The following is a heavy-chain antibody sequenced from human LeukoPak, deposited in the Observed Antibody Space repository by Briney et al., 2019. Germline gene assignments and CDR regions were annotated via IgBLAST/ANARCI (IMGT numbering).Heavy chain of an antibody. D-gene: IGHD2-15*01. CDR3: ARGYCSGGSCLFDI. J-gene: IGHJ3*02. Sequence: SETLSLTCTVSGYSISSGYYWGWIRQPPGKGLEWIGSIYHSGSTYYNPSLKSRVTISVDTSKNQFSLKLSSVTAADTAVYYCARGYCSGGSCLFDIWGQGTMVTVSS. CDR1: GYSISSGYY. CDR2: IYHSGST. V-gene: IGHV4-38-2*02.